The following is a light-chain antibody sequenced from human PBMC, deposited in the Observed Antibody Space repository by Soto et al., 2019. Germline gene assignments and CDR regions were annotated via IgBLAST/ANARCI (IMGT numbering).Light chain of an antibody. Sequence: IVVTQSPDSLAVSLGEMATITCRSSQSLLSTSTRKTYLAWYQQRVGQPPKLLIYWTSTRQPGVPARFSGRGSGTDFTLTINDLQAEDVAVYFCQQYHSFPWTFGQGTKVE. CDR3: QQYHSFPWT. CDR2: WTS. CDR1: QSLLSTSTRKTY. J-gene: IGKJ1*01. V-gene: IGKV4-1*01.